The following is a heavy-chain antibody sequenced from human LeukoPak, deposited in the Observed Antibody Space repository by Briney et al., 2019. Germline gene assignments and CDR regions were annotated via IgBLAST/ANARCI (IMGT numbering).Heavy chain of an antibody. CDR2: ISGSGGSI. D-gene: IGHD2-21*02. CDR1: GFTFGNYA. V-gene: IGHV3-23*01. Sequence: GGSLRLSCAASGFTFGNYAMTWVRQAPGRGLEWVSTISGSGGSIYYADSVKGRFTISRDTASDTVNLQMNSLRAEDTAVYYCARDVEVCRIGACYWTTFDCWGQGTLVTVSS. J-gene: IGHJ4*02. CDR3: ARDVEVCRIGACYWTTFDC.